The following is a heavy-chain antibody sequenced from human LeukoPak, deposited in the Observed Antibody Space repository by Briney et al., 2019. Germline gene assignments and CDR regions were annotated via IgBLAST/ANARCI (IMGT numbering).Heavy chain of an antibody. V-gene: IGHV3-11*01. J-gene: IGHJ3*02. D-gene: IGHD5-12*01. CDR1: GFTFSDYY. Sequence: PGGSLRLSCAASGFTFSDYYMSWIRQAPGKGLEWASYISSSGSTIYYADSVKGRFTISRDNAKNSLYLQMNSLRAEDTAVYYCAREGTSGYDRAAFDIWGQGTMVTVSS. CDR3: AREGTSGYDRAAFDI. CDR2: ISSSGSTI.